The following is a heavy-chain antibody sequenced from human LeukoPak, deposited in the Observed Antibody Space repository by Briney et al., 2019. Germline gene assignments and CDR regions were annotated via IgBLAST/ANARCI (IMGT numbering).Heavy chain of an antibody. CDR2: INPNSGGT. V-gene: IGHV1-2*04. D-gene: IGHD2-2*01. CDR1: GYTFTGYY. CDR3: ARARYCSSTSCYVPDWFDP. Sequence: ASVKVSCKASGYTFTGYYMHWVRQAPGQGLEWMGWINPNSGGTNYAQKFQGWVTMTRDTSTSTVYMELSSLRSEDTAVYYCARARYCSSTSCYVPDWFDPWGQGTLVTVSS. J-gene: IGHJ5*02.